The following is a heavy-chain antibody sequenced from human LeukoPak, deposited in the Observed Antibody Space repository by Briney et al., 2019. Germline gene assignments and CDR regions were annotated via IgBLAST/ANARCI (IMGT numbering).Heavy chain of an antibody. CDR3: ARDSCSGGSCYSGRRYYYYYGMDV. Sequence: GGSLRLSCAASGFTFSNYAMTWVRQAPGKGLEWVSSISSSSSYIYYADSVKGRFTISRDNAKNSLYLQMNSLRAEDTAVYYCARDSCSGGSCYSGRRYYYYYGMDVWGQGTTVTVSS. CDR2: ISSSSSYI. J-gene: IGHJ6*02. D-gene: IGHD2-15*01. CDR1: GFTFSNYA. V-gene: IGHV3-21*01.